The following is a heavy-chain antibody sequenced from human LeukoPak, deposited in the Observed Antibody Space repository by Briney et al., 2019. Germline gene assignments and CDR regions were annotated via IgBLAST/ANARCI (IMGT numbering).Heavy chain of an antibody. Sequence: GGSLRLSCAASGFTFSSYWMSWVRQAPGKGLEWVANIKQDGSEKYYVDSVKGRFTISRDNAKNSLYLQMNSLRAEDTAVYYCARDGPHYDILTGTNDYWGQGTLVTVSS. CDR2: IKQDGSEK. CDR3: ARDGPHYDILTGTNDY. J-gene: IGHJ4*02. CDR1: GFTFSSYW. V-gene: IGHV3-7*01. D-gene: IGHD3-9*01.